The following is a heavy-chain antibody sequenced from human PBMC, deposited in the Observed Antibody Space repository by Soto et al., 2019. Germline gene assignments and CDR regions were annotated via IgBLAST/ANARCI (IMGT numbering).Heavy chain of an antibody. CDR3: AKEYCSSTSCPYYYYYYMDV. CDR1: GFTFSSYA. V-gene: IGHV3-23*01. D-gene: IGHD2-2*01. CDR2: ISGSGGST. Sequence: GGSLRLSCAASGFTFSSYAMSWVRQAPGKGLEWVSAISGSGGSTYYADSVKGRFTISRDNSKNTLYLQMNSLRAEDTAVYYCAKEYCSSTSCPYYYYYYMDVWGKGTTVTVSS. J-gene: IGHJ6*03.